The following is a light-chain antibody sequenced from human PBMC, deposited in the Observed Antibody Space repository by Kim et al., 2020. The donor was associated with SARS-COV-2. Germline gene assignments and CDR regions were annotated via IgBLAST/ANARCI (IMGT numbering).Light chain of an antibody. J-gene: IGKJ5*01. Sequence: WSTGERATLSCRASQSIDNYLAWYQQKPGQAPKLVIYNASSRDTGIPARFSGSGSGTDFTLTISGLEPEDFAVYYWQRRSLWPQTFGQGTRLEIK. CDR1: QSIDNY. CDR2: NAS. V-gene: IGKV3-11*01. CDR3: QRRSLWPQT.